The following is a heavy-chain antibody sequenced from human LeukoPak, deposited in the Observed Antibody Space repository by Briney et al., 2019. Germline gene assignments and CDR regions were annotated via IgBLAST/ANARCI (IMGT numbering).Heavy chain of an antibody. J-gene: IGHJ4*02. CDR2: IWYDGSNK. CDR3: ARVPNYYDSNPFDY. CDR1: GFTFSSYG. V-gene: IGHV3-33*01. D-gene: IGHD3-22*01. Sequence: PGGSLRLSCAASGFTFSSYGMHWVRQAPGKGLEWVAVIWYDGSNKYYADSVKGRFTISRDNSKNTLYLQMNSLRAEDTAVYYCARVPNYYDSNPFDYWGQGTLVTVSS.